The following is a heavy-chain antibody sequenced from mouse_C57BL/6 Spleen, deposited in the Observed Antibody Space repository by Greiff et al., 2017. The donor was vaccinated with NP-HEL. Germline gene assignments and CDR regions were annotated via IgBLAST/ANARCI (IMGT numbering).Heavy chain of an antibody. Sequence: DVQLQESGPSLVRPSQTLSLTCTVTGFSINSDCYWIWIRPFPGNKLEYIGYTFYSGISSSNPYLEIRTYITRDTSKNQFSLKMNSVTTEDTATYYCASYDGSSYPWFAYWGQGTLVTVSA. V-gene: IGHV3-3*01. CDR1: GFSINSDCY. CDR2: TFYSGIS. CDR3: ASYDGSSYPWFAY. D-gene: IGHD1-1*01. J-gene: IGHJ3*01.